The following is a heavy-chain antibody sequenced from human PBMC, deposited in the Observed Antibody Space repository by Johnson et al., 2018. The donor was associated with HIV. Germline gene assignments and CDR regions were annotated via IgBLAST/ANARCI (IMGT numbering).Heavy chain of an antibody. Sequence: VQVVESGGGVVQPGRSLRLSCAASGFTFSSYGMHWVRQAPGKGLEWVTFIRYDGSKKYYVDSVKGRFTISRDNAKNSLYLQMNSLRAEDTAVYYCARALKRIAAADDAFDIWGQGTMVTVSS. V-gene: IGHV3-33*08. CDR2: IRYDGSKK. D-gene: IGHD6-13*01. J-gene: IGHJ3*02. CDR1: GFTFSSYG. CDR3: ARALKRIAAADDAFDI.